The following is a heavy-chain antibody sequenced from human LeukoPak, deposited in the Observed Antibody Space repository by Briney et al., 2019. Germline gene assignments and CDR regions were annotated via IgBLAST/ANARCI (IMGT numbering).Heavy chain of an antibody. CDR2: IKQDGSEK. J-gene: IGHJ2*01. CDR3: ARDSWTDSSSPGWYFDL. D-gene: IGHD6-6*01. CDR1: GFTFSSYW. V-gene: IGHV3-7*01. Sequence: PGGSLRLSCAASGFTFSSYWMSWVRQAPGKGLEWVANIKQDGSEKYYVDSVKGRFTISRDNAKNSLYLQMNSLRAEDTAVYYCARDSWTDSSSPGWYFDLWGRGTLVTVSS.